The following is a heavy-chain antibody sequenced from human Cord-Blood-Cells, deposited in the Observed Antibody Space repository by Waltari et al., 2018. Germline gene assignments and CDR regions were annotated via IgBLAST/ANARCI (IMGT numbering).Heavy chain of an antibody. D-gene: IGHD6-6*01. J-gene: IGHJ4*02. CDR1: GFTFSSYA. V-gene: IGHV3-30*04. CDR2: ISYDGSNK. Sequence: QVQLVESGGGVVQPGRSLRLSCAASGFTFSSYAMHWVGQAPGKGLEWVAVISYDGSNKYYADSVKGRFTISRDNSKNTLYLQMNSLRAEDTAVYYCARGGYIAASPDYWGQGTLVTVSS. CDR3: ARGGYIAASPDY.